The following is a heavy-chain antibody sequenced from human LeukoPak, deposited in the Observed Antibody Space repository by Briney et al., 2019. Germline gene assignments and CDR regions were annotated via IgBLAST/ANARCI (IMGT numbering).Heavy chain of an antibody. CDR2: VSYDGSKK. D-gene: IGHD1-26*01. CDR3: ARAPVGGTYAHPDY. V-gene: IGHV3-30-3*01. J-gene: IGHJ4*02. CDR1: GFLFSNYA. Sequence: GRSLRLSCAASGFLFSNYAMHWVRQAPGKGLEWVAVVSYDGSKKYYADSVKGRLTISRDNSKNTLFLLMNSLGPEDTAVYYCARAPVGGTYAHPDYRGQGTLVTVSS.